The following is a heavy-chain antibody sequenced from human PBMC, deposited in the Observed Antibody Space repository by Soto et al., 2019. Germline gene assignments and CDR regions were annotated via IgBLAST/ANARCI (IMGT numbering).Heavy chain of an antibody. CDR3: ARGLVVTAKGWFDL. CDR1: GFPFTSYS. J-gene: IGHJ5*02. V-gene: IGHV3-30-3*02. CDR2: ISYDGKRI. D-gene: IGHD2-21*02. Sequence: QVQLVESGGGVVQRGGSLRLSCAASGFPFTSYSMNWVRQSPGKGLEWVAVISYDGKRIYYADSVKGRFTISRDNAKNTMFLQMSGLRPEDTAVYYCARGLVVTAKGWFDLWGLGTQVTVSS.